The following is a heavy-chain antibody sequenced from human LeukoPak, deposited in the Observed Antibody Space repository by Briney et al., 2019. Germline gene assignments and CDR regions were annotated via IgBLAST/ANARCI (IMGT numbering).Heavy chain of an antibody. D-gene: IGHD6-13*01. CDR2: IYYSGST. Sequence: SETLSLTCTVSGGSISSYYWSWIRQPPGKGLEWIGYIYYSGSTNHNPSLKSRVTISVDTSKNQFSLKLSSVTAADTAVYYCARRQGKYGAADYWGQGTLVTVSS. CDR3: ARRQGKYGAADY. J-gene: IGHJ4*02. CDR1: GGSISSYY. V-gene: IGHV4-59*08.